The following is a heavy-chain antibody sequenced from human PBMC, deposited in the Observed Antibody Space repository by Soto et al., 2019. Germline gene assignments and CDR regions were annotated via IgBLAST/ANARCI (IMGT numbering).Heavy chain of an antibody. Sequence: QVQLVESGGGLVKPGGSLRLSCAASGFTFSDYYMSWIRQAPGKGLEWVSYISSSGSTIYYADSVKGRFTISRDNAKNSLYLQKNSLRAEDTAVYYCARVRSKRKYYDILTGYLDYWGQGTLVTVSS. CDR3: ARVRSKRKYYDILTGYLDY. J-gene: IGHJ4*02. D-gene: IGHD3-9*01. CDR1: GFTFSDYY. CDR2: ISSSGSTI. V-gene: IGHV3-11*01.